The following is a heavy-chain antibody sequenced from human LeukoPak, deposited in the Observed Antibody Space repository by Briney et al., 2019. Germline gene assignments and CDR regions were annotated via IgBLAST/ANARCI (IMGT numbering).Heavy chain of an antibody. Sequence: SETLSLTCAVYGGSFSGYYWSWIRQPLGKGLEWIGEINHSGSTNYNPSLKSRVTISVDTSKNQFSLKLSSVTAADTAVYYCARGRTKSRPNAFDIWGQGTMVTVSS. V-gene: IGHV4-34*01. CDR1: GGSFSGYY. J-gene: IGHJ3*02. CDR2: INHSGST. CDR3: ARGRTKSRPNAFDI. D-gene: IGHD1-7*01.